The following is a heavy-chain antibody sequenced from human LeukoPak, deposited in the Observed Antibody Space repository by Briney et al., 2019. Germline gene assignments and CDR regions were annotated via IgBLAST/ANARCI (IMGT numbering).Heavy chain of an antibody. V-gene: IGHV4-59*01. J-gene: IGHJ4*02. CDR2: VYYNGIT. CDR3: ASQLGGTTFH. CDR1: GFTFTNAW. Sequence: GSLRLSCAASGFTFTNAWMSWIRQPPGKGLEWIGYVYYNGITNYNPSLKSRVSISLDTSKNQFSLRLNSVTAAETAVYYCASQLGGTTFHWGQGTLVTVSS. D-gene: IGHD1/OR15-1a*01.